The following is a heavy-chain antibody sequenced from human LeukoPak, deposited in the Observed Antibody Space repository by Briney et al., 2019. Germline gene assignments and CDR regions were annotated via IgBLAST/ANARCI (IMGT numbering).Heavy chain of an antibody. CDR1: GYTFTGYY. V-gene: IGHV1-2*02. D-gene: IGHD3-9*01. CDR2: INPNSGGT. Sequence: ASVKVSCKASGYTFTGYYMHWVRQAPGQGLEWMGWINPNSGGTNYAQKFQGRVTMTRDTSISTAYMELSRLRSDDTAVYYCARGPHGRIYDILTGFDYWGQGTLVTVSS. CDR3: ARGPHGRIYDILTGFDY. J-gene: IGHJ4*02.